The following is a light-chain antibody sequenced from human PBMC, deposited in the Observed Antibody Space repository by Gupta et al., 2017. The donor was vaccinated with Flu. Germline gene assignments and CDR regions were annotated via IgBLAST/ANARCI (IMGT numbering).Light chain of an antibody. V-gene: IGKV1-39*01. Sequence: ITCRASQNSNNYSNRYQQKPGKAPNLLIHGASNLQSGVPSRFSGSGTGTAFTLTINSLQPEDFATYTCQQSYSTPRACTFGPGTKVDI. CDR1: QNSNNY. CDR2: GAS. CDR3: QQSYSTPRACT. J-gene: IGKJ3*01.